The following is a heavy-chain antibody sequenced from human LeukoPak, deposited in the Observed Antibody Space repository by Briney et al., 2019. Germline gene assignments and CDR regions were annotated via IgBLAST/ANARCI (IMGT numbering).Heavy chain of an antibody. Sequence: SETLSLTCTVSGGSISNYYWSWIRQPPGKELEWIGYIYYSGSTNYNPSLKSRVTISVDMSNNQFSLKLSSVTAADTAVYYCARDRHWTNDWVFDYWGQGTLVTVSS. CDR1: GGSISNYY. CDR3: ARDRHWTNDWVFDY. J-gene: IGHJ4*02. CDR2: IYYSGST. D-gene: IGHD1/OR15-1a*01. V-gene: IGHV4-59*01.